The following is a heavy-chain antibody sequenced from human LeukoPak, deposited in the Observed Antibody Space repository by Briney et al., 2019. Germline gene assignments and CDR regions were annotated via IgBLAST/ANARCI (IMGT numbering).Heavy chain of an antibody. V-gene: IGHV1-2*02. CDR2: INPNTGGT. J-gene: IGHJ5*02. CDR3: ARWAVAGSVYWFDP. D-gene: IGHD6-19*01. Sequence: ASVKASCKASGYTFTDYYIHWVRQAPGQGLEWMGWINPNTGGTNYPQKFQGRVTMTRDTSISTAYMELSRLRSDDTAVYYCARWAVAGSVYWFDPWGQGTLVTVSS. CDR1: GYTFTDYY.